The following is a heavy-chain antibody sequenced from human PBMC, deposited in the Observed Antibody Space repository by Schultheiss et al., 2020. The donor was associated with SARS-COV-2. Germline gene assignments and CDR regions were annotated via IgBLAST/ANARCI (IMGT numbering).Heavy chain of an antibody. J-gene: IGHJ4*02. CDR1: GYTFTNSA. CDR2: ISGFNGDT. Sequence: ASVKVSCKTSGYTFTNSAITWVRHAPGHGLEWMGWISGFNGDTNYAQKFRDRVTMTTDTSTSTAYMELRSLTSDDTAVYYCARDPSIVGATDSLDYWGQGTLVTVAS. V-gene: IGHV1-18*04. CDR3: ARDPSIVGATDSLDY. D-gene: IGHD1-26*01.